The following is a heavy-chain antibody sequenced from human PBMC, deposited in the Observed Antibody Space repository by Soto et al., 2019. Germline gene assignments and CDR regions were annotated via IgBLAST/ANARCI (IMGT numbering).Heavy chain of an antibody. CDR3: ARHPTVTEYYFDY. Sequence: PSETLSLTCTVSGDSVSTNSYSWGWIRQSPGKGLEWIGTIYSSENTYYNPSLLSRVTISVDTSKNQFSLKLSSVTAADTAVYYCARHPTVTEYYFDYWGQGTLVTVSS. CDR1: GDSVSTNSYS. D-gene: IGHD4-17*01. CDR2: IYSSENT. V-gene: IGHV4-39*01. J-gene: IGHJ4*02.